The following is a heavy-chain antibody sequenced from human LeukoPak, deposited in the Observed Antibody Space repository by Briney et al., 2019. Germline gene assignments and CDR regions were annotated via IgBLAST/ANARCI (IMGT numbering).Heavy chain of an antibody. D-gene: IGHD5-12*01. CDR1: GGSFSGYY. Sequence: PSETLSLTCAVYGGSFSGYYWSWIRQPPGKGLEWIGEINHSGSTNYNPSLKSRVTISVDTSKNQFSLKLSSVTAADTAVYYCASSGYSGHDPADYWGQGTLVTVSS. V-gene: IGHV4-34*01. J-gene: IGHJ4*02. CDR3: ASSGYSGHDPADY. CDR2: INHSGST.